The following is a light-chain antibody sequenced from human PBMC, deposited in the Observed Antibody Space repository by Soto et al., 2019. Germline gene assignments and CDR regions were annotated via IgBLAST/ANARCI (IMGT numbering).Light chain of an antibody. J-gene: IGKJ5*01. CDR1: QSISNH. Sequence: EIVLTQSPATLSLSPGERATLSCRASQSISNHLVWYQQKSGQAPRLLIYDASRRATDIPARFSGSGSGTDFTLTISSLEPGDFAVYYCQQRSNWPPTFGQGTRLEIK. CDR2: DAS. CDR3: QQRSNWPPT. V-gene: IGKV3-11*01.